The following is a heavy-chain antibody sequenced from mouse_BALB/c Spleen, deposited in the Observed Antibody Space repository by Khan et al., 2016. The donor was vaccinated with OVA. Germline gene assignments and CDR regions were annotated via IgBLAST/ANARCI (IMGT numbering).Heavy chain of an antibody. D-gene: IGHD1-1*02. CDR3: AGGGRFAY. Sequence: QVQLQQSGAEVVRPGVSVKISCKGSGYSFTDYAMHWVKQSHAKSLEWIGVISTYHGDADYNQKFQGKATMTVDKSSSTAYMELARLTSEDSAIYYCAGGGRFAYWGQGTLVTVSA. CDR2: ISTYHGDA. CDR1: GYSFTDYA. V-gene: IGHV1S137*01. J-gene: IGHJ3*01.